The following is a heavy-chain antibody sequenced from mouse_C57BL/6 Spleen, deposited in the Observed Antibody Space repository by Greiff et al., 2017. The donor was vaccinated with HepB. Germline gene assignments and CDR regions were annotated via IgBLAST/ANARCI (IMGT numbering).Heavy chain of an antibody. D-gene: IGHD2-5*01. J-gene: IGHJ1*03. V-gene: IGHV1-80*01. Sequence: VQGVESGAELVKPGASVKISCKASGYAFSSYWMNWVKQRPGKGLEWIGQIYPGDGDTNYNGKFKGKATLTADKSSSTAYMQLSSLTSEDSAVYFCAYSNYWYFDVWGTGTTVTVSS. CDR1: GYAFSSYW. CDR2: IYPGDGDT. CDR3: AYSNYWYFDV.